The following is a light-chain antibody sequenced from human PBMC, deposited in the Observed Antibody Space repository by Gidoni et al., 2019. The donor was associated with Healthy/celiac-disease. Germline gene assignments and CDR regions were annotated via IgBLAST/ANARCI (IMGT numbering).Light chain of an antibody. Sequence: ELVLTQSPATLSLSPGDRATLSCRASQSVSSYLAWYQQKPGQAPRLLIYDASNMATGIPARFSGSGSGTDFTLTISSLEPEDFAVYYCQQRSNWPPLTFGGGTKVEIK. CDR1: QSVSSY. J-gene: IGKJ4*01. CDR2: DAS. V-gene: IGKV3-11*01. CDR3: QQRSNWPPLT.